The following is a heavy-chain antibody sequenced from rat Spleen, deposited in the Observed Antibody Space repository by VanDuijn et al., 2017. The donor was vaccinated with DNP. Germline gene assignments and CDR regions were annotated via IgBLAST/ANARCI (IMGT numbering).Heavy chain of an antibody. CDR2: ISYDGGST. CDR1: GFTFSDYY. V-gene: IGHV5-22*01. D-gene: IGHD1-11*01. Sequence: EVQLVESGGGLVQPGRSLKLSCAASGFTFSDYYMAWVRQAPTKGLEWVAYISYDGGSTYYGDSVKGRFTISRDNAKSTLYLQMNSLRSEDMATYYCARHSGYGGYGTGAMDAWGQGTSVTVSS. CDR3: ARHSGYGGYGTGAMDA. J-gene: IGHJ4*01.